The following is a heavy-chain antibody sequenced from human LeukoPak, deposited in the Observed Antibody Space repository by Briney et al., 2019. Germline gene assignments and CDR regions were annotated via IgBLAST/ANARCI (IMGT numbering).Heavy chain of an antibody. CDR2: IYSGGSI. CDR1: GFTVSSNY. J-gene: IGHJ4*02. CDR3: AREIYGDYGRFDY. D-gene: IGHD4-17*01. V-gene: IGHV3-53*01. Sequence: GGSLRLSCAASGFTVSSNYMSWVRQAPGKGLEWVSVIYSGGSIYYADSVKGRFTISRDNSKNTLYLQMNSLRAEDTAVYYCAREIYGDYGRFDYWGQGTLVTVSS.